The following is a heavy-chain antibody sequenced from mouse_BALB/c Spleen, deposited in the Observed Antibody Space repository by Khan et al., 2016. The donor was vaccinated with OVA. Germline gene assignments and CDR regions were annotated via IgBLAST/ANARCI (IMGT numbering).Heavy chain of an antibody. CDR3: ARQPYYHYNIMDY. CDR1: GFSLTNYG. J-gene: IGHJ4*01. D-gene: IGHD2-10*01. Sequence: QVQLKQSGPGLAAPSQSLSITCTISGFSLTNYGVHWVRQPPGKGLEWLVVIWSDGTTTYNSALKSRLTITKDNSQSQVFLKMNRLQTDDTAIYICARQPYYHYNIMDYWGQGTSVTVSS. V-gene: IGHV2-6-1*01. CDR2: IWSDGTT.